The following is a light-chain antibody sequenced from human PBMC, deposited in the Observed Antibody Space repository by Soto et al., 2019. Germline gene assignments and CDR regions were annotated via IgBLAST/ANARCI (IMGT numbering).Light chain of an antibody. CDR1: QSVSSN. Sequence: EIVMTQSPATLSVSPGERATLSCRASQSVSSNLAWYQQKPGQAPRLLIYGASTRATGIPARFSGSGSGTEFTLTISSLQSEDFDVYYCQQYNNWPRTLGQGTKVDI. CDR2: GAS. V-gene: IGKV3-15*01. CDR3: QQYNNWPRT. J-gene: IGKJ1*01.